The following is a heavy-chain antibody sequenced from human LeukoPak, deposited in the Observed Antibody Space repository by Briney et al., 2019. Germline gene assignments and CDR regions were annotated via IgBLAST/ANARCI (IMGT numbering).Heavy chain of an antibody. CDR3: ARDVAVSVLDY. CDR2: IDTNTGNP. CDR1: GYTFTDHF. J-gene: IGHJ4*02. D-gene: IGHD5/OR15-5a*01. V-gene: IGHV7-4-1*02. Sequence: ASVKVSCKASGYTFTDHFIHWVRQAPGQGLEWMGWIDTNTGNPTFAQGFTGRFVFSLDTSVSTAYLQISSLKAEDTAVYYCARDVAVSVLDYWGQGTLVTVSS.